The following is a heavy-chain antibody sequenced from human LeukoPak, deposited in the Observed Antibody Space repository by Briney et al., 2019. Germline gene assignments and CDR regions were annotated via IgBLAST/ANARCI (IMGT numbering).Heavy chain of an antibody. CDR1: GFTFSSYG. CDR3: AKDWAYSSGYYYFDY. Sequence: GGSLRLSCAASGFTFSSYGMHWVPQAPGKGLEWVAFIRYDGSNKYYADSVKGRFTISRDNSNNTLYLQMNSLRAEDTAVYYCAKDWAYSSGYYYFDYWGQGTLVTVSS. D-gene: IGHD3-22*01. J-gene: IGHJ4*02. V-gene: IGHV3-30*02. CDR2: IRYDGSNK.